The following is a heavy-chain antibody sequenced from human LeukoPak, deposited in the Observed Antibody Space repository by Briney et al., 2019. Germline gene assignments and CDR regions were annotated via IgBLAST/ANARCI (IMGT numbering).Heavy chain of an antibody. D-gene: IGHD3-10*01. Sequence: ASVKVSCKASGYTFTSYYMHWVRQAPGQGLEWMGIINPSGGSTSYAQKFQGRVTMTRDTSTSTVYMELSSLRSEDTAVYYCARDRAVGIFYCGSGSHNWFDPWGQGTLVTVSS. V-gene: IGHV1-46*01. CDR2: INPSGGST. CDR1: GYTFTSYY. J-gene: IGHJ5*02. CDR3: ARDRAVGIFYCGSGSHNWFDP.